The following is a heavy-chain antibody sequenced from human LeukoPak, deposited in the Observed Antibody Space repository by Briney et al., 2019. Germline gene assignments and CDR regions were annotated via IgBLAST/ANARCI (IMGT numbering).Heavy chain of an antibody. J-gene: IGHJ4*02. CDR2: IKADGSEK. Sequence: GGSLRLSCAASGFSFSGHWMNWVRQPPGKGLEWVANIKADGSEKYYVDSVKGRFTISRDNAKNTLYLQMNSLRAEDTAVYYCARDNEYCTGGTCRLDYWGQGALVTVSS. V-gene: IGHV3-7*01. D-gene: IGHD2-15*01. CDR1: GFSFSGHW. CDR3: ARDNEYCTGGTCRLDY.